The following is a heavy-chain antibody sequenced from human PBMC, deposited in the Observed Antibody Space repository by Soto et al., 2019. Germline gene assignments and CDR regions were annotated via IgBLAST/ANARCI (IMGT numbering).Heavy chain of an antibody. J-gene: IGHJ4*02. CDR2: IIAYNGIT. CDR3: ARDDTVTKFDY. V-gene: IGHV1-18*01. D-gene: IGHD4-17*01. Sequence: ASVKVSCKASGYTFTSYGISWVRQAPGQGLEWMGRIIAYNGITNYAQKFQGRVTITADKSTSTAYMELSSLRSEDTAVYYCARDDTVTKFDYWGQGTLVTVSS. CDR1: GYTFTSYG.